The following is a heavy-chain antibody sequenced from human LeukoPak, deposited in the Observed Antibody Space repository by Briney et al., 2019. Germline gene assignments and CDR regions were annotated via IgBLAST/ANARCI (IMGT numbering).Heavy chain of an antibody. D-gene: IGHD3-10*01. CDR3: AKDRGSGSYHYYGMDV. Sequence: GGSLRLSCAASGFTFSSYGVHWVRQAPGKGLEWVAVISYDGSNKYYADSVKGRFTISRDNSKNTLYLQMNSLRAEDTAVYYCAKDRGSGSYHYYGMDVWGQGTTVTVSS. CDR1: GFTFSSYG. CDR2: ISYDGSNK. J-gene: IGHJ6*02. V-gene: IGHV3-30*18.